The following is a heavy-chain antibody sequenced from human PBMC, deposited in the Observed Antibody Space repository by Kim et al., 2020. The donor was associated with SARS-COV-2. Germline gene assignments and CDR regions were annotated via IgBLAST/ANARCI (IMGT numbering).Heavy chain of an antibody. CDR2: IYYSGST. V-gene: IGHV4-39*01. CDR3: AAEGYGLYYYYYGMAV. CDR1: GGSISSSSYY. D-gene: IGHD5-12*01. Sequence: SETLSLTCTVSGGSISSSSYYWGWIRQPPGKGLEWIGSIYYSGSTYYNPSLKSRVTISVDTSKNQFSLKLSSVTAADTAVYYCAAEGYGLYYYYYGMAVWGQGTTVTVSS. J-gene: IGHJ6*02.